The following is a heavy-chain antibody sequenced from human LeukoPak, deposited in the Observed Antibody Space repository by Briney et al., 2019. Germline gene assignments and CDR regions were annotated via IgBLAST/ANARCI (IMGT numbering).Heavy chain of an antibody. CDR3: ARFGYSHGYGWGGGYYYYYMDV. CDR2: ISLSGNVK. D-gene: IGHD5-18*01. Sequence: PGGSLRLSCVVSGFTFSNFYMTWIRQAPGKGLEWIATISLSGNVKEYSDSVQGRFTISRDNTRNSLFLQMNSLRAEDTAVYYCARFGYSHGYGWGGGYYYYYMDVWGKGTTVTVSS. CDR1: GFTFSNFY. J-gene: IGHJ6*03. V-gene: IGHV3-11*04.